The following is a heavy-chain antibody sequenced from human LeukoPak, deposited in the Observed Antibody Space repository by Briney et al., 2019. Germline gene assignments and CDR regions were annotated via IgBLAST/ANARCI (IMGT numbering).Heavy chain of an antibody. V-gene: IGHV4-4*07. D-gene: IGHD1-7*01. CDR3: ARERRELRGDAFDI. J-gene: IGHJ3*02. CDR1: GASISSYY. CDR2: IYSSGNT. Sequence: NPSETLSLTCTVSGASISSYYWTWIRQPAGKGLEWIGRIYSSGNTNYNPSLKSQITMSIDTSKNPFSLRLNSVTAADTAVYYCARERRELRGDAFDIWGLGTKVTVSS.